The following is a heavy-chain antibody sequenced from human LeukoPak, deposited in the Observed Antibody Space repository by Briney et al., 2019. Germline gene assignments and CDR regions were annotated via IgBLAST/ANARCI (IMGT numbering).Heavy chain of an antibody. J-gene: IGHJ4*02. D-gene: IGHD5/OR15-5a*01. V-gene: IGHV1-2*06. CDR2: INPNTGGA. CDR1: GYIFTAHY. Sequence: ASVKVSCKASGYIFTAHYIHWLRQAPGQGLEWMGQINPNTGGANYAQNFQGRVVMMRDTSISTVYMELSSLRSDDTAVYYCARGERYGVYDYFDYWGQGALVTVSS. CDR3: ARGERYGVYDYFDY.